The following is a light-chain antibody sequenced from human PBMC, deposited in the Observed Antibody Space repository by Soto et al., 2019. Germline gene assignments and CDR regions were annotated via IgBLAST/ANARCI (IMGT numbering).Light chain of an antibody. V-gene: IGKV3-20*01. CDR2: GAP. CDR3: QQYRDSWT. Sequence: ETVFTKSPDTLPLSPVEIATLSCRASQSFSNNYLAWYQQKPGQAPRLLIYGAPSRATGIPDRFSGSGSGTDFTLTISRLEPEDFAVYYCQQYRDSWTFGQGTKVDIK. CDR1: QSFSNNY. J-gene: IGKJ1*01.